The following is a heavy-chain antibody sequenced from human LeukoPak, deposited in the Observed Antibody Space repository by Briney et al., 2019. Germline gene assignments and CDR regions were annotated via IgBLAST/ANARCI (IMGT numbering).Heavy chain of an antibody. CDR2: IHYSGGT. CDR1: AGSISSGTYY. V-gene: IGHV4-39*01. D-gene: IGHD3-22*01. CDR3: ARLGPMIVGPIDY. Sequence: SESLSLTCIVSAGSISSGTYYWGWIRQPPGKGLEWIGSIHYSGGTYYNPSLKSRVTISVDTLKNQFSLKLSSVTAADTAVYYCARLGPMIVGPIDYWGQGTLVTVSS. J-gene: IGHJ4*02.